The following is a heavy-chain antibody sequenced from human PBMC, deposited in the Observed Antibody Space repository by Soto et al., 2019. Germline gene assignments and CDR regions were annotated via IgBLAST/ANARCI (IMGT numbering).Heavy chain of an antibody. CDR3: ARRLAYYYDSSGPDDAFDI. D-gene: IGHD3-22*01. CDR1: GYIFTSYW. J-gene: IGHJ3*02. V-gene: IGHV5-51*01. Sequence: CKGSGYIFTSYWIGWVRQMPGKGLEWMGIIYPGDSDTRYSPSFQGQVTISADKSISTAYLQWSSLKASDTAMYYCARRLAYYYDSSGPDDAFDIWGQGTMVTVSS. CDR2: IYPGDSDT.